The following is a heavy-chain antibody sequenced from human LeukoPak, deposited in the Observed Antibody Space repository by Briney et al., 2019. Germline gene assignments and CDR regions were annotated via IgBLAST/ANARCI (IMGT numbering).Heavy chain of an antibody. D-gene: IGHD2-21*01. CDR3: ARDSLYSRGQYNWFDP. V-gene: IGHV1-69*05. J-gene: IGHJ5*02. CDR1: GGTFSSYA. CDR2: IIPIFGTA. Sequence: ASVKVSCKASGGTFSSYAISWVRRAPGQGLEWMGGIIPIFGTANYAQKFQGRVTITTDESTSTAYMELSSLRSEDTAVYYCARDSLYSRGQYNWFDPWGQGTLVTVSS.